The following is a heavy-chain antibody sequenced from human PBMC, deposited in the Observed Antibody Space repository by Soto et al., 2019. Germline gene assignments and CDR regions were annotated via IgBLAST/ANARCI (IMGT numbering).Heavy chain of an antibody. CDR1: GFTFSAYS. CDR2: ISRSSDSI. V-gene: IGHV3-48*02. CDR3: ASYGSWSHLRDPFDH. D-gene: IGHD3-10*01. J-gene: IGHJ4*02. Sequence: EVQLVESGGGLVQPGGSLRLSCGGSGFTFSAYSMNWVRQAPGKGLEWVSYISRSSDSIYYVDSVEGRFTISRDNDKNSQRLHGNGVRDEDTAIYYCASYGSWSHLRDPFDHWGPGTLVTVSS.